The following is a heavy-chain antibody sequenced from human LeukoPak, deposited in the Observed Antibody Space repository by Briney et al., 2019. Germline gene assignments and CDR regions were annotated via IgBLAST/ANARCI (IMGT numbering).Heavy chain of an antibody. CDR2: VYYFGNT. D-gene: IGHD2-2*01. J-gene: IGHJ4*02. Sequence: PSQTLSLICTVSGGSISSSSYYWGWVRQPPGKGLEWIGSVYYFGNTYYSPSLKSRVTISVDTSKNQFSLKLSSVTAADTAVYYCARHHNIVIVPTARGFDYWGQGSLPSVSS. CDR3: ARHHNIVIVPTARGFDY. V-gene: IGHV4-39*01. CDR1: GGSISSSSYY.